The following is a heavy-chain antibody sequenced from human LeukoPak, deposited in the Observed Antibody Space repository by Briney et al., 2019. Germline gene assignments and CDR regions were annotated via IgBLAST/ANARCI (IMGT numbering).Heavy chain of an antibody. Sequence: GGSLRLSCAASGFTFSGSAMSWVRQAPGKGLEWVSGISIGGDYTYYADSVKGRFTISRDNSKNTLSLQMSNLRAEDTAIYYCAKLHSATITTDFDHWGENPGHCLL. J-gene: IGHJ4*02. V-gene: IGHV3-23*01. CDR3: AKLHSATITTDFDH. D-gene: IGHD1-1*01. CDR2: ISIGGDYT. CDR1: GFTFSGSA.